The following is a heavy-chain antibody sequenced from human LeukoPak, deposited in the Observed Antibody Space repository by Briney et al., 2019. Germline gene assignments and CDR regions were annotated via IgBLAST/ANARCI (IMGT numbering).Heavy chain of an antibody. CDR2: IYGGGSA. CDR1: RFTVSNNY. J-gene: IGHJ4*02. CDR3: ATTASGGHYNYFDY. V-gene: IGHV3-66*02. D-gene: IGHD3-10*01. Sequence: GGSLRLSCAASRFTVSNNYMSWVRQAPGKGLEWVSVIYGGGSAYYPDSVKGRFTISRDNSKNTLYLQMNSLRAEDTAVYYCATTASGGHYNYFDYWGRGTLVTVSS.